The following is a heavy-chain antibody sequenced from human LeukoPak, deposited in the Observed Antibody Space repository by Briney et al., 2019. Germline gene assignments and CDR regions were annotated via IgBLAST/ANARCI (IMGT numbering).Heavy chain of an antibody. CDR2: IKSKNHGGTI. J-gene: IGHJ4*02. CDR1: GFTFSSYA. CDR3: TGFGEGY. V-gene: IGHV3-15*01. Sequence: GGSLGLSCAASGFTFSSYAMSWVRQAPGKGLEWVGLIKSKNHGGTIDYAEPVKGRFTISRDDSKNTLYLQMNGLKTEDTAVYYCTGFGEGYWGQGTPVTVSS. D-gene: IGHD3-10*01.